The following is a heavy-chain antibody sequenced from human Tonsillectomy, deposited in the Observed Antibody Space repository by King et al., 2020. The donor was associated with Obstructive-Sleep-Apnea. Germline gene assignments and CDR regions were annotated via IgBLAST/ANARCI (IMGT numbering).Heavy chain of an antibody. Sequence: QLVQSGAEVKKPGESLKISCKGSGYSFASYCIGWVRQMPGKGLECRGIIYPGDLDTRYSRSFQGQVTISADKSIITAYLQWSSLKASDTAMYFCARHLISGSSPRFDYWGQGTLVTVSS. CDR2: IYPGDLDT. V-gene: IGHV5-51*01. CDR3: ARHLISGSSPRFDY. D-gene: IGHD3-10*01. CDR1: GYSFASYC. J-gene: IGHJ4*02.